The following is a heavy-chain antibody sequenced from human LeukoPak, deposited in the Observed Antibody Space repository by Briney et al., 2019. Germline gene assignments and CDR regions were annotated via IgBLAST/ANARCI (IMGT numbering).Heavy chain of an antibody. CDR1: GFTFSSYG. Sequence: GGSLRLSCAASGFTFSSYGMHWVRQAPGKGLEWVAVIWYDESNKYYADSVKGRFTISRDNSKNTLYLQMNSLRAEDTAVYYCAKARSNYDSSGYYYHMGALDIWGQGTMVTVSS. J-gene: IGHJ3*02. D-gene: IGHD3-22*01. V-gene: IGHV3-33*06. CDR3: AKARSNYDSSGYYYHMGALDI. CDR2: IWYDESNK.